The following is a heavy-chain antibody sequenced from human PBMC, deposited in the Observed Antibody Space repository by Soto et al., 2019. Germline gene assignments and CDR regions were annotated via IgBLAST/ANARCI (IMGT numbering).Heavy chain of an antibody. V-gene: IGHV1-18*04. CDR3: ARERITMIVVVGHDAFDI. CDR1: GYTFTSYG. D-gene: IGHD3-22*01. J-gene: IGHJ3*02. CDR2: ISAYNGNT. Sequence: QVQLVQSGAEVKKPGASVKVSCKASGYTFTSYGISWVRQAPGQGLEWMGWISAYNGNTNYAQKPQGRVTMTTDTSTSTAYMELRSLRSDDTAVYYCARERITMIVVVGHDAFDIWGQGTMVTVSS.